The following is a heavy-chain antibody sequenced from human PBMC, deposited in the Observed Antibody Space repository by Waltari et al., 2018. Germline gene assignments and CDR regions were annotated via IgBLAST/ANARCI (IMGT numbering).Heavy chain of an antibody. Sequence: EVQLVESGGGLIQPGGSLTLSCAASGFPFNRHWMHWVRQAPGKGLMWVSHISNDGSYTNYADSVKGRFTISRDNAKNTLYLQTNSLRAEDTAVYYCVREASYLDYWGRGIVVTVSS. CDR3: VREASYLDY. V-gene: IGHV3-74*01. J-gene: IGHJ4*02. CDR1: GFPFNRHW. D-gene: IGHD2-21*01. CDR2: ISNDGSYT.